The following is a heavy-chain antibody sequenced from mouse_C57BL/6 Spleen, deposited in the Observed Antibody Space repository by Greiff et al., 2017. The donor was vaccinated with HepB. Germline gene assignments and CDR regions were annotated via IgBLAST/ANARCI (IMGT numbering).Heavy chain of an antibody. J-gene: IGHJ2*01. V-gene: IGHV3-6*01. CDR1: GYSITSGYY. CDR3: ARDRIYYDYDNY. CDR2: ISYDGSN. Sequence: EVKLMESGPGLVKPSQSLSLTCSVTGYSITSGYYWNWIRQFPGNKLEWMGYISYDGSNNYNPSLKNRISITRDTSKNQFFLKLNSVTTEDTATYYCARDRIYYDYDNYWGQGTTLTVSS. D-gene: IGHD2-4*01.